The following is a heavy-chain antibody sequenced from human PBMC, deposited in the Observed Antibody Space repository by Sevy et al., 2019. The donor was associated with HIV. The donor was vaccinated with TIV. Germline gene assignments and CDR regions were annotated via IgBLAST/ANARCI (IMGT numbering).Heavy chain of an antibody. CDR1: GFNFSPYA. CDR3: AKEGYYCDSRSHDWFDP. D-gene: IGHD2-21*01. J-gene: IGHJ5*02. V-gene: IGHV3-30*18. CDR2: ISKDGRND. Sequence: GGYLRLSCAASGFNFSPYAMHWVRQAPGKGLEWVAVISKDGRNDNYADSVKGRFTVSRDNAKNAMYLQMNSLRLEDTAVYYCAKEGYYCDSRSHDWFDPWGQGSLVTVSS.